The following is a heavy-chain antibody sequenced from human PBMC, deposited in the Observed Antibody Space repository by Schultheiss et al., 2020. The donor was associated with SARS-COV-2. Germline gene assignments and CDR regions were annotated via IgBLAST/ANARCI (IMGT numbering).Heavy chain of an antibody. CDR1: GFTFSSYW. V-gene: IGHV3-74*01. J-gene: IGHJ4*02. D-gene: IGHD3-10*01. CDR3: AKDLQAESGFVYFDY. CDR2: INSDGSST. Sequence: GGSLRLSCAASGFTFSSYWMHWVRQAPGKGLVWVSRINSDGSSTSYADSVKGRFTISRDNSKNTLYLQMNSLRAEDTAVYYCAKDLQAESGFVYFDYWGQGTLVTVSS.